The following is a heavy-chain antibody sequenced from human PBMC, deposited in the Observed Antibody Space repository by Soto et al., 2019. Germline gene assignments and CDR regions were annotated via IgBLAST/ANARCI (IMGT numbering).Heavy chain of an antibody. D-gene: IGHD4-17*01. CDR1: GLTFSDYA. CDR3: VKRDLRRFDY. J-gene: IGHJ4*02. CDR2: LTESGSGT. V-gene: IGHV3-23*01. Sequence: GGSLRLSCAVSGLTFSDYAMGWVRQAPGQGLEWVSSLTESGSGTYYADSVRGRFTISRDNSKNTLYLQMNSLRAEDTAIYYCVKRDLRRFDYWGQGTLVTVSS.